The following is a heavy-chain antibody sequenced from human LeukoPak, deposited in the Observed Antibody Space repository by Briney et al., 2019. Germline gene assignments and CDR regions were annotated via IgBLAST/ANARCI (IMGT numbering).Heavy chain of an antibody. D-gene: IGHD2-15*01. CDR3: ARAQGGYCSGGSCYSPVWFDP. CDR1: GYTFTSYD. CDR2: MNPNSGNT. J-gene: IGHJ5*02. Sequence: ASVKVSCKASGYTFTSYDINWVRQATGQGLEWMGWMNPNSGNTGYAQKFQGRVTMTRNTSISTAYMELSSLGSEDTAVYYCARAQGGYCSGGSCYSPVWFDPWGQGTLVTVSS. V-gene: IGHV1-8*01.